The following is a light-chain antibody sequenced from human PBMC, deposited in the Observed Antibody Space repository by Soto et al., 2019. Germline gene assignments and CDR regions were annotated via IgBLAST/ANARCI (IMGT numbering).Light chain of an antibody. J-gene: IGKJ1*01. CDR1: QRVNTC. Sequence: DIQMTQSPSTLSASVGDRVSITCRASQRVNTCLAWYQQKPGKAPTLLIYDASSLQSGVPSRFSGSGSGTEFTLTISSLQPDDFATYYCQQYQIDWTFGQGTKVE. V-gene: IGKV1-5*01. CDR2: DAS. CDR3: QQYQIDWT.